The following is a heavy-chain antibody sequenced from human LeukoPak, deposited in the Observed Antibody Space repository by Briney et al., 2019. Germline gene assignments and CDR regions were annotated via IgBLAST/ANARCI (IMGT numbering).Heavy chain of an antibody. Sequence: SETLSLTCAVYGGSFSGYYWSWIRQPPGKGLWWIGEINHSGSTNYNPSLKSRVTISVDTSKNQFSLKLSSVTAADTAVYYCARQPKITMVRGVSNWFDPWGQGTLVTVSS. CDR1: GGSFSGYY. V-gene: IGHV4-34*01. J-gene: IGHJ5*02. CDR2: INHSGST. D-gene: IGHD3-10*01. CDR3: ARQPKITMVRGVSNWFDP.